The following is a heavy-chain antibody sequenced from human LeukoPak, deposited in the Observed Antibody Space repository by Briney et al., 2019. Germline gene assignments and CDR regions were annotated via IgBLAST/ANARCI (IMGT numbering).Heavy chain of an antibody. Sequence: GGSLRLSCASSGFTFDVSAMNWVRQAPGKGLERVSASGNAGDTYYADSVKGRFTISRDNSKKMLFLQMTSLRAEDTAVYYCAKKTLGNYPYDYWGQGTLVTVSP. CDR2: SGNAGDT. CDR3: AKKTLGNYPYDY. CDR1: GFTFDVSA. J-gene: IGHJ4*02. D-gene: IGHD3-22*01. V-gene: IGHV3-23*01.